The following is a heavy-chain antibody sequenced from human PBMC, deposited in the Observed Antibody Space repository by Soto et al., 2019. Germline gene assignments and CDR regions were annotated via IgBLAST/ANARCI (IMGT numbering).Heavy chain of an antibody. D-gene: IGHD2-15*01. J-gene: IGHJ4*02. V-gene: IGHV3-74*01. CDR1: GFTFSSYW. Sequence: EVQLVESGGGLVQPGVSLRLSCAASGFTFSSYWMHWVRQAPGKGLVWVSRINSDGSSTSYAGSVKGRFTISRDNAKNTLYLQMNSLRAEATAVYYCVRTSLVVAAATREDYRGQGTLVTVSS. CDR3: VRTSLVVAAATREDY. CDR2: INSDGSST.